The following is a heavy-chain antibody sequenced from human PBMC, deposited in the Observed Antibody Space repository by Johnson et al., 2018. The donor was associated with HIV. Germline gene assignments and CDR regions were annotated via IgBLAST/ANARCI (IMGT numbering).Heavy chain of an antibody. Sequence: QVQLVESGGGVVQPGRSLRLSCAASGFTLSSHGIHWVRQAPGKGLEWVANIKQDGSETFYADSVKGRFTISRDNSKNTLYLQMNSLRAEDTAVYYCARVRQLGRGDAFDIWGQGTMVTVSS. CDR3: ARVRQLGRGDAFDI. J-gene: IGHJ3*02. V-gene: IGHV3-33*01. CDR2: IKQDGSET. D-gene: IGHD6-6*01. CDR1: GFTLSSHG.